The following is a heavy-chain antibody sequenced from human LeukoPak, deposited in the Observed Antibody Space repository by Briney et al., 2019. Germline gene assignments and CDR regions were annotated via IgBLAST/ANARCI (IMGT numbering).Heavy chain of an antibody. CDR1: GGTFGSYA. CDR2: IIPILGIA. V-gene: IGHV1-69*04. J-gene: IGHJ5*02. Sequence: SVKVSCKASGGTFGSYAISWVRQAPGQGLEWMGRIIPILGIANYAQKFQGRVTITADKSTSTAYMELSSLRSEDTAVYYCARDRCSGGSCYYNWFDPWGQGTLVTVSS. CDR3: ARDRCSGGSCYYNWFDP. D-gene: IGHD2-15*01.